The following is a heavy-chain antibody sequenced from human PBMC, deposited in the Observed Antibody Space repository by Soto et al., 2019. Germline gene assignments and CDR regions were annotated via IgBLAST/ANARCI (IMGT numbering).Heavy chain of an antibody. CDR1: GFSFADYV. V-gene: IGHV3-49*04. J-gene: IGHJ4*02. Sequence: PGESLRLSCSASGFSFADYVFSWVRQAPGKGLAWVGFIRSKAYGGTAEYATSVKDRFTISRDDSKSIAYLQMNSLKTEDTAVYYCTRDILTGYYSPTQDYWGQGALVIVSS. CDR2: IRSKAYGGTA. CDR3: TRDILTGYYSPTQDY. D-gene: IGHD3-9*01.